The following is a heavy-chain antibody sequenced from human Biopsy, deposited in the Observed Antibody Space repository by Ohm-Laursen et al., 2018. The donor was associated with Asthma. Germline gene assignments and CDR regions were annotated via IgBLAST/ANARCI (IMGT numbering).Heavy chain of an antibody. V-gene: IGHV4-59*01. Sequence: SQTLSLTCPVSGVSISSDYWSWIRQPPGKGLEWIGHIYYSGSTNYQPSLKSRVTISVDTSKNQFSLKLRSVTAADAAVYYCARGISRVTGLFDHFDSWGQGTLVTVSS. CDR2: IYYSGST. D-gene: IGHD2-21*02. CDR1: GVSISSDY. CDR3: ARGISRVTGLFDHFDS. J-gene: IGHJ4*02.